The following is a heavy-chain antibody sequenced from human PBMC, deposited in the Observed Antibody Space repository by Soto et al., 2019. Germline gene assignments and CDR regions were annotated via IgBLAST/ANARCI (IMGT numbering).Heavy chain of an antibody. Sequence: SETLSLTCTVSGGSISSYYWSWIRQPPGKGLEWIGYIYYSGSTNYNPSLKSRVTISVDTSKNQFSLKLSSVTAADTAVYYCAREDSSGYYPTVWGQGTLATVSS. V-gene: IGHV4-59*01. CDR1: GGSISSYY. D-gene: IGHD3-22*01. J-gene: IGHJ4*02. CDR3: AREDSSGYYPTV. CDR2: IYYSGST.